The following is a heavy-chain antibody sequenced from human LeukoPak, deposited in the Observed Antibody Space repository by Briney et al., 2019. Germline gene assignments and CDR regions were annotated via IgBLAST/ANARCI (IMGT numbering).Heavy chain of an antibody. D-gene: IGHD5-12*01. CDR3: ARARPSMWIDY. V-gene: IGHV3-30*04. Sequence: GGSLRLSCAASGFTFSSYAMYWVRQAPGKGLEWVAVISYDGSDKFYADSVKGRFTISRDSSKNTMYLQMNSLRPEDTAVYYCARARPSMWIDYWGQGTLVTVSS. CDR2: ISYDGSDK. CDR1: GFTFSSYA. J-gene: IGHJ4*02.